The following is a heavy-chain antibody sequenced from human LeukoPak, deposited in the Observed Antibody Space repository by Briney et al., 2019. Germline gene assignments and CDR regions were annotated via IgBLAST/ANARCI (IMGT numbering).Heavy chain of an antibody. Sequence: SETQSLTRDVYGGSFSGYFWTWFRQPPGKGLEWIGEISQSGSQIYKPSLKSRVTISVDTSKNQFSLKLTSMTAADTAVYYCAVSTVKVTTRTLDHWSQGTLVTVSS. CDR3: AVSTVKVTTRTLDH. V-gene: IGHV4-34*01. J-gene: IGHJ4*02. CDR2: ISQSGSQ. D-gene: IGHD4-17*01. CDR1: GGSFSGYF.